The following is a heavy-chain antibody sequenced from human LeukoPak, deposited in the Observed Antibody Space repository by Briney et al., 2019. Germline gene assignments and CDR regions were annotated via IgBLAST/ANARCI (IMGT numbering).Heavy chain of an antibody. CDR3: ARNPLYGDYEN. CDR2: IIPIFGTA. V-gene: IGHV1-69*13. CDR1: GGTFSSYA. Sequence: ASVKVSCKASGGTFSSYAISWVRQAPGQGLEWMGGIIPIFGTANYAQKFQGRVTITADESTSTAYMELSSLRSDDTAVYYCARNPLYGDYENWGQGTLVTVSS. J-gene: IGHJ4*02. D-gene: IGHD4-17*01.